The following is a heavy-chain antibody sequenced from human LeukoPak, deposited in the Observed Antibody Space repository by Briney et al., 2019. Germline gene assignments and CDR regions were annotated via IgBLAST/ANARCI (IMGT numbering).Heavy chain of an antibody. D-gene: IGHD3-16*02. CDR1: GYTFTSYY. V-gene: IGHV1-18*04. CDR2: ISAYNGNT. Sequence: ASVKVSCKASGYTFTSYYMHWVRQAPGQGLEWMGWISAYNGNTNYAQKLQGRVTMTTDTSTSTAYMELRSLRSDDTAVYYCALGSSYRDAFDIWGQGTMVTVSS. CDR3: ALGSSYRDAFDI. J-gene: IGHJ3*02.